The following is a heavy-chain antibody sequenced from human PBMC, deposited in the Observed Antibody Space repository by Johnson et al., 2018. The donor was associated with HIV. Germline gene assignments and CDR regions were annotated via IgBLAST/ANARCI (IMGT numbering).Heavy chain of an antibody. V-gene: IGHV3-30-3*01. CDR3: AKDLTSFIVGANDAFDI. Sequence: QVQLVESGGGVVQPGRSLRLSCAASAFTLTNYAIHWVRQAPGKGLEWVAIISYDGSNKYYTDSVKGRFTISRDNSKNTLYLQMNSLRAEDTAVYYCAKDLTSFIVGANDAFDIWGQGTMVTVSS. J-gene: IGHJ3*02. CDR1: AFTLTNYA. CDR2: ISYDGSNK. D-gene: IGHD1-26*01.